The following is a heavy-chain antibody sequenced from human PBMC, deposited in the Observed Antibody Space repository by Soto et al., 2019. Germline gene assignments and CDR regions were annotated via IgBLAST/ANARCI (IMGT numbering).Heavy chain of an antibody. Sequence: SETLSLTCAVSGGSFSGYYWSWVRQTPGKGLEWIGDINHTGGSNYNPSLKSRVMISVDTAKTQFSLNVTSVTAADTAVYYCAREVGYYSATRRNSYFDYWGPGTLVTVYS. CDR2: INHTGGS. V-gene: IGHV4-34*01. D-gene: IGHD2-2*01. CDR1: GGSFSGYY. CDR3: AREVGYYSATRRNSYFDY. J-gene: IGHJ4*02.